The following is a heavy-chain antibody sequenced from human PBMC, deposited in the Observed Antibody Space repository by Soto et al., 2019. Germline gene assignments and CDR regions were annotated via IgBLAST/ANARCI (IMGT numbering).Heavy chain of an antibody. J-gene: IGHJ4*02. V-gene: IGHV4-30-2*01. CDR3: ARADSSGYMYYFDY. CDR2: IYHSGST. Sequence: SETLSLTCAVSGGSISSGGYSWSWIRQPPGKGLEWIGYIYHSGSTYYNPSLKSRVTISVDRSKNQFSLKLSSVTAADTAVYYCARADSSGYMYYFDYWGQGTLVTVS. CDR1: GGSISSGGYS. D-gene: IGHD3-22*01.